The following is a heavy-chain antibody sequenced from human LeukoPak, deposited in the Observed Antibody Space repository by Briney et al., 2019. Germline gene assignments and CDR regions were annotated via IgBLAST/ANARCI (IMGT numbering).Heavy chain of an antibody. Sequence: GGSLRLSCAASGFTVSTNYMSWVRQAPGKGLEWVSVIYSGGSTYYADSVKGRFTISRDNFKNTLYLQMNSLRAEDTAVYYCARDVPYGYYYDCSWYFDLWGRGTLVTVSS. CDR2: IYSGGST. J-gene: IGHJ2*01. CDR3: ARDVPYGYYYDCSWYFDL. D-gene: IGHD3-22*01. V-gene: IGHV3-66*01. CDR1: GFTVSTNY.